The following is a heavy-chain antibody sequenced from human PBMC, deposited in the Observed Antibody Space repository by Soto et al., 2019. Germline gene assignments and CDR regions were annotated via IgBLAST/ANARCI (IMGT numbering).Heavy chain of an antibody. Sequence: GGSLRLSCAASGFTFSSYGMHWVRQAPGKGLEWVAVIWYDGSNKYYADSVKSRFTISRDNSKNTLYLQMNSLRAEDTAVYYCAREVHYYDSSGHFDYWGQGTLVTVSS. CDR2: IWYDGSNK. CDR3: AREVHYYDSSGHFDY. J-gene: IGHJ4*02. CDR1: GFTFSSYG. D-gene: IGHD3-22*01. V-gene: IGHV3-33*01.